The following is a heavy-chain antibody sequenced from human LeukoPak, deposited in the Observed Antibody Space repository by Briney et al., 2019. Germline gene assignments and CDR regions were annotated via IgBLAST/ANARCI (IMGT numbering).Heavy chain of an antibody. Sequence: SETLSLTCAVYGGSFSGYYWSWIRQPPGKGLEWIGEINHSGSTNYNPSLKSRVTISVDTSKNQFSLKLSSVTAADTAVYYCAKTLGYSSFDYWGQGTLVTVSS. V-gene: IGHV4-34*01. D-gene: IGHD3-22*01. CDR3: AKTLGYSSFDY. CDR2: INHSGST. J-gene: IGHJ4*02. CDR1: GGSFSGYY.